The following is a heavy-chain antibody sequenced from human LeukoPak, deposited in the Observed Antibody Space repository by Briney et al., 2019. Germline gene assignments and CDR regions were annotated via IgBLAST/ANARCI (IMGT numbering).Heavy chain of an antibody. Sequence: GGSLRLSCAASGFTFSSYAMHWVRQAPGKGLEWVAFIRYDGSNEYYADSVKGRFTISRDNSKNTLYLQMNSLKAEDTAVYYSAKDYSSSWYGIDYWGQGNLLTVSS. CDR2: IRYDGSNE. V-gene: IGHV3-30*02. CDR3: AKDYSSSWYGIDY. D-gene: IGHD6-13*01. J-gene: IGHJ4*02. CDR1: GFTFSSYA.